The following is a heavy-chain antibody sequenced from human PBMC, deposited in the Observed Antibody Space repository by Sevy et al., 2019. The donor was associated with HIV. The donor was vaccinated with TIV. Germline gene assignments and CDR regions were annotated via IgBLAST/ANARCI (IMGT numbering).Heavy chain of an antibody. Sequence: GGSLRLSCAASGFTFSTYWMTWVRQAPGKGLEWVANINQDGSKKNYVESMKGRFTISRDNAKNSLYVQMNSLRAEDTAVYYCARVGIFEGSESHFRFIDYWGQGILVTVSS. J-gene: IGHJ4*02. CDR3: ARVGIFEGSESHFRFIDY. V-gene: IGHV3-7*01. CDR1: GFTFSTYW. CDR2: INQDGSKK. D-gene: IGHD3-10*01.